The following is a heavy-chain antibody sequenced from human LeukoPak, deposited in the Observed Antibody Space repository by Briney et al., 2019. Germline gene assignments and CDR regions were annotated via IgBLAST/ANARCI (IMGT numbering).Heavy chain of an antibody. CDR1: GFTFSSYW. V-gene: IGHV3-7*01. CDR2: IKQDGSEK. CDR3: ARDERGYSYGYLYYYYGMDV. Sequence: GGSLRLSCAASGFTFSSYWMSWVRQAPGKGLEWVANIKQDGSEKYYVDSVKGRFTISRDSAKNSLYLQMNSLRAEDTAVYYCARDERGYSYGYLYYYYGMDVWGQGTTVTVSS. J-gene: IGHJ6*02. D-gene: IGHD5-18*01.